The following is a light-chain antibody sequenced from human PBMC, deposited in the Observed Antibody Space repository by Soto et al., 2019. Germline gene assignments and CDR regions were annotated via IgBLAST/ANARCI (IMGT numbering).Light chain of an antibody. CDR2: KVS. V-gene: IGKV2-30*01. CDR1: QSLVDSDGNTY. J-gene: IGKJ1*01. Sequence: DVVLTQSPLSLPVTLGQPASISCRSSQSLVDSDGNTYLNWFQQRPGQSPRRLIYKVSNRDSGVPARFSGSGSGTDFTLKISRVEAEDVGVYYCMQGTYWPPWTFGQGTKVEIK. CDR3: MQGTYWPPWT.